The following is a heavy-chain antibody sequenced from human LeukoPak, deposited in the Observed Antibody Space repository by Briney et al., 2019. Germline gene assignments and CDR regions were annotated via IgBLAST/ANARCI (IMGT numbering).Heavy chain of an antibody. D-gene: IGHD3-10*01. CDR3: ARQMVRGVIYNWFDT. CDR1: GFTFSSYA. Sequence: PGRSLRLSCAASGFTFSSYAMHWVRQAPGKGLEWVAVISYDGSNKYYADSVKGRFTISRDNSKNTLYLQMNSLRAEDTAVYYCARQMVRGVIYNWFDTWGQGTLVTVSS. V-gene: IGHV3-30-3*01. J-gene: IGHJ5*02. CDR2: ISYDGSNK.